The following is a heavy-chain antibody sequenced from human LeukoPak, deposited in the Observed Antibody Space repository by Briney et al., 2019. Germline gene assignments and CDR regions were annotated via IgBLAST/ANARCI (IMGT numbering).Heavy chain of an antibody. V-gene: IGHV1-2*02. J-gene: IGHJ4*02. D-gene: IGHD2-21*01. CDR3: ARGLGGNYPGN. Sequence: GASVNVFCRSSGYTFTGYYLDWVRQAPGQGLEWMGRINPNSGGTNYAQKFQGRVSMTGDTSISTAYMELSSLTADDTAVYYCARGLGGNYPGNWGQGTQVTVSS. CDR1: GYTFTGYY. CDR2: INPNSGGT.